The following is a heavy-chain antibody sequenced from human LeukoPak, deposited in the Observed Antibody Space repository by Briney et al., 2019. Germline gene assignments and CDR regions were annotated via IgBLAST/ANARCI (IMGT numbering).Heavy chain of an antibody. D-gene: IGHD2-2*01. CDR1: GFTFSSYS. V-gene: IGHV3-21*01. J-gene: IGHJ4*02. CDR3: AGRCSSTSCYDIEFDY. Sequence: PGGSLRLSCAASGFTFSSYSMNWVRQAPGKGLEWVSSISSSSSYIYYADSVKGRFTISRDNAKNSLYLQMNSLRAEDTAVYYCAGRCSSTSCYDIEFDYWGQGTLVIVSS. CDR2: ISSSSSYI.